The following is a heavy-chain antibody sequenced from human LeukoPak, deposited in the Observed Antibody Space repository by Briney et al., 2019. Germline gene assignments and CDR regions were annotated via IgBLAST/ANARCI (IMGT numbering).Heavy chain of an antibody. J-gene: IGHJ4*02. D-gene: IGHD4-11*01. CDR1: GGTFSSYA. CDR3: ATTITPGHSDY. Sequence: SVKVSCKASGGTFSSYAISWVRQAPGQGLEWMGRIIPILAIANYAQNFQGRVTMTADKSTSTAYMELSSLRSEDTAVYYCATTITPGHSDYWGQGALVTVSS. V-gene: IGHV1-69*04. CDR2: IIPILAIA.